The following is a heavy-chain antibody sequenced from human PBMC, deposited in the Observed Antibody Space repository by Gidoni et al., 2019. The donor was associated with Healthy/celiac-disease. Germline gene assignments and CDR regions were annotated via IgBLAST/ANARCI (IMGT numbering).Heavy chain of an antibody. D-gene: IGHD1-26*01. CDR2: IYYNGST. J-gene: IGHJ4*02. Sequence: QLQLQVSGPRLVKPSETLSLTCTVPVGSISSSSYYCGWIRQPPGKGLEWIVRIYYNGSTYYNPSLQSRVTITVDTSTNQFSLKLSSVPAADTAVYYCARAHGGSYPTFDYWGQGTMVTVSS. V-gene: IGHV4-39*01. CDR3: ARAHGGSYPTFDY. CDR1: VGSISSSSYY.